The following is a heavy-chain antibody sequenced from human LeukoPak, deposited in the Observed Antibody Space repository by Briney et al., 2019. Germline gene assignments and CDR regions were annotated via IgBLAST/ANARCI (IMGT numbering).Heavy chain of an antibody. CDR2: ISYDGSNK. CDR3: AKSLSSGWSSYYFGD. CDR1: GFTFSSYA. J-gene: IGHJ4*02. Sequence: GGSLRLSCAASGFTFSSYAMHWVRQAPGKGLEWVAVISYDGSNKYYADSVKGRFTISRDNSKNTLYLQMNSLRPEDTAVYYCAKSLSSGWSSYYFGDWGQGTLVAVSS. V-gene: IGHV3-30*01. D-gene: IGHD6-19*01.